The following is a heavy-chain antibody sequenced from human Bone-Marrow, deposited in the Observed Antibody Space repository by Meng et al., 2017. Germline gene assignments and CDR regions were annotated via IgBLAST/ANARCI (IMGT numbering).Heavy chain of an antibody. D-gene: IGHD3-3*01. Sequence: QLRRLATEVKKPGASVKVSCKAPGYTFTSYGISWVRQAPGQGLEWMGWISAYNGNTNYAQKLQGRVTMTTDTSTSTAYMELRSLRSDDTAVYYCARARDYDSLPDYWGQGTLVTVSS. CDR1: GYTFTSYG. CDR2: ISAYNGNT. V-gene: IGHV1-18*01. CDR3: ARARDYDSLPDY. J-gene: IGHJ4*02.